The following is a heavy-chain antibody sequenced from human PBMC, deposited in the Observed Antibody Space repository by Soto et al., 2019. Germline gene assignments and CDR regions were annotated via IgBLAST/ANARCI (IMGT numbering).Heavy chain of an antibody. Sequence: SETLSLTCSVSSGSISSNSYLWGWIRQPPGKGLEWIGAILYSGDTYYSESLKSRVTMSVDTAKNQFSLKLNSVTAADTAVYYCARQGRNTKIVILRHYATDFWGQGTAVTVS. D-gene: IGHD3-22*01. V-gene: IGHV4-39*01. J-gene: IGHJ6*02. CDR3: ARQGRNTKIVILRHYATDF. CDR1: SGSISSNSYL. CDR2: ILYSGDT.